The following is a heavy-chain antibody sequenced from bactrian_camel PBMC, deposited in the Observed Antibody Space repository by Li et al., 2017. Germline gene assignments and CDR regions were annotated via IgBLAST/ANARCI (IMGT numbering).Heavy chain of an antibody. J-gene: IGHJ4*01. Sequence: HVQLVESGGGSAQTGGSLRLSCTASGYTYSSYCMGWFRQAPGKEREGVAVIDSDGLAKYADSVKGRFTISQDNAKNTLYLQMNSLKPEDTAMYYCAAGGGNGAFCYTGERSMDYWGQGTQVTVS. CDR3: AAGGGNGAFCYTGERSMDY. D-gene: IGHD2*01. CDR1: GYTYSSYC. CDR2: IDSDGLA. V-gene: IGHV3S9*01.